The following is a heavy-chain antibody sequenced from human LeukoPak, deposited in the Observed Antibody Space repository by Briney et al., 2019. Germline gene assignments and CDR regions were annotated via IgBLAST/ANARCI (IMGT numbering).Heavy chain of an antibody. V-gene: IGHV4-38-2*01. CDR1: GYSISRGSY. CDR2: VYHSGSA. CDR3: AVGLHSGQFAFDI. J-gene: IGHJ3*02. D-gene: IGHD5-24*01. Sequence: AETLSLTCAVSGYSISRGSYWGWIRQPPGKGLEWIGSVYHSGSAYYNPSLKSRVTISVDTSKNQFSLKLTSVTAADTAVYYCAVGLHSGQFAFDIWGQGTMVTVSS.